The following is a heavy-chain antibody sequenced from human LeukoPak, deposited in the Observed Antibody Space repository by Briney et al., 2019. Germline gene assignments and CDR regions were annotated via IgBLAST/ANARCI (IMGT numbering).Heavy chain of an antibody. CDR3: ARAEVPAAVKSGAFDI. Sequence: GGSLRLSCAASGFTFSSYGMHSVRQAPGKGLEWGSVIWSEGSNKYYADSVKGRFTISRDNSKNTLYLQMNSLRAEATAVYYCARAEVPAAVKSGAFDIWGQGTMVTVSS. D-gene: IGHD2-2*01. V-gene: IGHV3-33*01. J-gene: IGHJ3*02. CDR1: GFTFSSYG. CDR2: IWSEGSNK.